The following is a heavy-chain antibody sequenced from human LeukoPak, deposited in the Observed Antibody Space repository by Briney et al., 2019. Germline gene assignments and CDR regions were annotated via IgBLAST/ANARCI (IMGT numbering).Heavy chain of an antibody. CDR3: ARDITAGASP. V-gene: IGHV4-34*01. J-gene: IGHJ5*02. CDR1: GGSFSGYY. Sequence: SETLSLTCAVYGGSFSGYYWSWIRQPPGKGLEWIGEINHSGSTNYNPSLKSRVTISVDTSKNQFSLKLSSVTAADTAVYYCARDITAGASPWGLGTLVTVSA. D-gene: IGHD6-13*01. CDR2: INHSGST.